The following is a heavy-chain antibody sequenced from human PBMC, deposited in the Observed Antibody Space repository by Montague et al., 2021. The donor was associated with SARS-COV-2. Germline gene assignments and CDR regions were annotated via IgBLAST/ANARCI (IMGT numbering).Heavy chain of an antibody. CDR3: ARHGYYETYDAFDI. D-gene: IGHD3-22*01. Sequence: SETLSLTCALSGGSFSNYYWSWIRQPPGKGLEWIGSIYYTGSTYYNPSLKSRVTISVDTSKNQFSLKLSSVTAADTAVYYCARHGYYETYDAFDIWGQGTMVTASS. J-gene: IGHJ3*02. V-gene: IGHV4-39*01. CDR2: IYYTGST. CDR1: GGSFSNYY.